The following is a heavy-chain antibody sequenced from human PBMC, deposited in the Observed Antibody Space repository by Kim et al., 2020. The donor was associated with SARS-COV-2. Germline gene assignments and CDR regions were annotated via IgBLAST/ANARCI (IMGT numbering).Heavy chain of an antibody. CDR3: ARTYGSGSYYFHAFDI. CDR2: IYYSGST. CDR1: GGSISSGGYY. Sequence: SETLSLTCTVSGGSISSGGYYWSWIRQHPGKGLEWIGYIYYSGSTYYNPSLKSRVTISVDTSKNQFSLKLSSVTAAATAVYYCARTYGSGSYYFHAFDIWGQGTMVTVSS. D-gene: IGHD3-10*01. J-gene: IGHJ3*02. V-gene: IGHV4-31*03.